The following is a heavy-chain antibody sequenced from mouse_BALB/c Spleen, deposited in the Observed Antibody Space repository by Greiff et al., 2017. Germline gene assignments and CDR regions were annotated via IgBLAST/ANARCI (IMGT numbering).Heavy chain of an antibody. V-gene: IGHV14-1*02. D-gene: IGHD1-2*01. CDR3: ARTTATTWFAY. J-gene: IGHJ3*01. CDR2: IDPENGNT. Sequence: EVQLQQSGAELVRPGALVKLSCKASGFNIKDYYMHWVKQRPEQGLEWIGWIDPENGNTIYDPKFQGKASITADTSSNTAYLQLSSLTSEDTAVYYCARTTATTWFAYWGQGTLVTVSA. CDR1: GFNIKDYY.